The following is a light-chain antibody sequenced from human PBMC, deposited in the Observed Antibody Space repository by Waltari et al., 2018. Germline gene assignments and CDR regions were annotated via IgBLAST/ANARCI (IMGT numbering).Light chain of an antibody. CDR2: SNN. CDR3: AAWDDSLNGWV. V-gene: IGLV1-44*01. CDR1: SSHIGSNT. Sequence: QSVLTQPPSASGTPGQRVTIPCSGSSSHIGSNTVKWYQQLPGTAPKLLIYSNNQRPSGVPDRFSGSKSGTSASLAISGLQSEDEADYYCAAWDDSLNGWVFGGGTKLTVL. J-gene: IGLJ3*02.